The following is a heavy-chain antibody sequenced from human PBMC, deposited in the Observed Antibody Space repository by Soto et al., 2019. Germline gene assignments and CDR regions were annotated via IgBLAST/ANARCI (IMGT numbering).Heavy chain of an antibody. V-gene: IGHV3-30-3*01. D-gene: IGHD6-19*01. CDR2: ISYDGSNK. CDR3: AGGDIIAVAGTYY. CDR1: GFTFSSYA. J-gene: IGHJ4*02. Sequence: QVQLVESGGGVVQPGRSLRLSCAASGFTFSSYAMHWVRQAPGKGLEWVAVISYDGSNKYYADSVKGRFTISRDNSKNTLYLQMNSLRAEDTAVDYCAGGDIIAVAGTYYWGEGTLVTVSS.